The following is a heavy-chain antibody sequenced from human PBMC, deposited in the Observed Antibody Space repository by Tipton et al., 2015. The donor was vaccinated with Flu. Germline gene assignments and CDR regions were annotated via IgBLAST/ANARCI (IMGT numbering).Heavy chain of an antibody. V-gene: IGHV1-69*06. Sequence: QSGAEVKKPGASVKVSCKASGYTFTSYDINWVRQATGQGLEWMGGITPIFGTAEYAQRFQGRVTISADKSTSTAYMELTSLRSEDAAVYYCATTPDYFGSGSYPFDPWGQGTLVTVSS. CDR2: ITPIFGTA. D-gene: IGHD3-10*01. CDR1: GYTFTSYD. J-gene: IGHJ5*02. CDR3: ATTPDYFGSGSYPFDP.